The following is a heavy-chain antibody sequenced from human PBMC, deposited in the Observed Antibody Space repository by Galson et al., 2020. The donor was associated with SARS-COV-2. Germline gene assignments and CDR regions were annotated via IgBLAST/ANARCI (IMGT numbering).Heavy chain of an antibody. Sequence: SETLSLTCTVSGGSISSGGYYWSWIRQHPGKGLEWIGYIYYSGSTYYNPSLESRVTISVDTSKNQFSLKLSSVTAADTAVYYCAREGSNSWSNYFDYWGQGTLVTVSS. CDR1: GGSISSGGYY. J-gene: IGHJ4*02. V-gene: IGHV4-31*03. CDR2: IYYSGST. CDR3: AREGSNSWSNYFDY. D-gene: IGHD6-13*01.